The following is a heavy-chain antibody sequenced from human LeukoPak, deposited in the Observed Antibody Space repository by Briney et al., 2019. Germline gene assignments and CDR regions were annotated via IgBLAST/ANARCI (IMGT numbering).Heavy chain of an antibody. J-gene: IGHJ4*02. Sequence: QPGRSLRLSCAASGFTFNNYGIHWVRQAPGKGLEWVAVISYDGSNKYYADSVKGRFTISRDNSKNTLYLQMNSLRAEDTAVYYCAKVLSGSYWAPFDYWGQGTLVTVSS. V-gene: IGHV3-30*18. CDR3: AKVLSGSYWAPFDY. CDR2: ISYDGSNK. D-gene: IGHD1-26*01. CDR1: GFTFNNYG.